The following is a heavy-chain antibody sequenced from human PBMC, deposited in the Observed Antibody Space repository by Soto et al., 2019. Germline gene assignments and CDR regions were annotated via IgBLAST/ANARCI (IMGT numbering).Heavy chain of an antibody. V-gene: IGHV1-8*01. CDR1: GYTFTNSD. D-gene: IGHD2-15*01. J-gene: IGHJ4*02. Sequence: QVQLVQSGAEVKKPGASVKVSCKDSGYTFTNSDINWVRQAPGQGLEWMGWMKPDSGHAAYAQKFQGRVTLTTSTSTSTVYMEMRSLGSEDTAVYYCARSPHCSGGICYYGLDNWGQGTLVTVSS. CDR2: MKPDSGHA. CDR3: ARSPHCSGGICYYGLDN.